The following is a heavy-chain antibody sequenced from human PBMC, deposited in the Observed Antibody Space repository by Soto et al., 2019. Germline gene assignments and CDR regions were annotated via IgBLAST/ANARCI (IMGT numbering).Heavy chain of an antibody. D-gene: IGHD2-15*01. CDR1: GFTFSSYW. J-gene: IGHJ6*03. CDR3: ARDPLSYCSGGSCYSYYYYYMDV. Sequence: GGSLRLSCAASGFTFSSYWMSWVRQAPGKGLEWVANIKQDGSEKYYVDSVKGRFTISRDNAKNSLYLQMNSLRAEDTAVYYCARDPLSYCSGGSCYSYYYYYMDVWGKGTTVTVSS. CDR2: IKQDGSEK. V-gene: IGHV3-7*01.